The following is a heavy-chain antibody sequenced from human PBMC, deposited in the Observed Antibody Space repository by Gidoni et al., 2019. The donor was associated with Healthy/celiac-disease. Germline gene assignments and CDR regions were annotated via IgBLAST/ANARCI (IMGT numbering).Heavy chain of an antibody. D-gene: IGHD2-15*01. Sequence: EVQLVESGGGLVQPGRSLRLSCTASGFTFGDYAMSWFRQAPGKGLEWVGFIRSKAYGGTTEYAASVKGRFTISRDDSKSIAYLQMNSLKTEDTAVYYCTRDRVRWWTDAFDIWGQGTMVTVSS. CDR3: TRDRVRWWTDAFDI. V-gene: IGHV3-49*03. CDR2: IRSKAYGGTT. J-gene: IGHJ3*02. CDR1: GFTFGDYA.